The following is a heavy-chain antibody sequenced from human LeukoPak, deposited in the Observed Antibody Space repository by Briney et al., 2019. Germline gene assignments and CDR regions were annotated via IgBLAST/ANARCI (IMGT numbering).Heavy chain of an antibody. D-gene: IGHD3-9*01. CDR3: ARVAEVDDILTGHGPLGY. CDR1: GFTVSSNY. J-gene: IGHJ4*02. V-gene: IGHV3-53*01. CDR2: IYSGGST. Sequence: GGSLRLSCAASGFTVSSNYMSWVRQAPGKGLEWVSLIYSGGSTYYADSVKGRFTISRDNSKNTLYLQMNSLRAEDTAVYYCARVAEVDDILTGHGPLGYWGQGTLVTVPS.